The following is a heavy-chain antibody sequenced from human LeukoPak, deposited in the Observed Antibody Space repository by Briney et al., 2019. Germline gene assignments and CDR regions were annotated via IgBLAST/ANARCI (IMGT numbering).Heavy chain of an antibody. Sequence: GASVKVSCKASGYTFTSYYMHWVRQAPGQGLEWMGIITPSGGSTTYAQKFQGRVTMTRDMSTSTVYMELSSLRSDDTAVYYCARGRSAGPVRGVMDYFDYWGQGTLVTVSS. CDR1: GYTFTSYY. V-gene: IGHV1-46*01. J-gene: IGHJ4*02. CDR2: ITPSGGST. CDR3: ARGRSAGPVRGVMDYFDY. D-gene: IGHD3-10*01.